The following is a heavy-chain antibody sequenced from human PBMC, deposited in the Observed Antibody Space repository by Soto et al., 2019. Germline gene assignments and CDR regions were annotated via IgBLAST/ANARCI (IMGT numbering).Heavy chain of an antibody. CDR3: ARGVYGSGNYYTGPSAFDI. D-gene: IGHD3-10*01. V-gene: IGHV1-69*06. CDR1: GGTLSDHG. J-gene: IGHJ3*02. CDR2: TIPVFNTA. Sequence: QVQLEQSGAEVKKPGSSVKVSCKASGGTLSDHGVAWLRQAPGQGLEWMGGTIPVFNTAKYAQKFQGGVTVTADKFTNIAYMELSSLRSEDTAVYFCARGVYGSGNYYTGPSAFDIWGQGTMVIVSS.